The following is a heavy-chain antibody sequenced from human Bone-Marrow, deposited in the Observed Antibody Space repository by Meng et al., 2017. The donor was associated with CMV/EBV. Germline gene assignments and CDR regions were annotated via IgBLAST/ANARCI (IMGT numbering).Heavy chain of an antibody. CDR1: GGSFSNYY. V-gene: IGHV4-34*01. J-gene: IGHJ5*02. CDR2: MHHSGKT. Sequence: GSLRLSCAVSGGSFSNYYWTWLRQSPGKGLEWLGEMHHSGKTNSNPSVRSRLTMSLDTSKRQVSLKLSSATAADTAVYYCAEFVWGIGFDPWGQGTLVTVSS. CDR3: AEFVWGIGFDP. D-gene: IGHD6-13*01.